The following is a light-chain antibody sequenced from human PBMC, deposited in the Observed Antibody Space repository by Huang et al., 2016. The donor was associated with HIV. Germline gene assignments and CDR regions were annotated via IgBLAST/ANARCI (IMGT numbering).Light chain of an antibody. J-gene: IGKJ1*01. CDR3: QQYYSIPQT. Sequence: DIVLTQSPDSLAVSMGERATIHCRSSQSVYYSSNSKNYFAWFQQKPGQAPRLLIYWASAREAGVPDRFTGSGSGTDFTLTISTLEAEDAAVYYCQQYYSIPQTFGQGTKVEI. CDR2: WAS. V-gene: IGKV4-1*01. CDR1: QSVYYSSNSKNY.